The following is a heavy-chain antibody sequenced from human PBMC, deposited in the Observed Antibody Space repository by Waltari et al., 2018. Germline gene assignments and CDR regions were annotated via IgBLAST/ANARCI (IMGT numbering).Heavy chain of an antibody. CDR3: AKPFYNWDDPLHS. D-gene: IGHD1-20*01. Sequence: EVQLLESGGGLVQPGGSLRLSCQASGFTSLTHAIKWVRQAPGKGLEWVSSISVSDATYYADSVKGRFTVSRDYSDNTIHLQMDSLRADDTAVYFCAKPFYNWDDPLHSWGQGAPVTVSS. J-gene: IGHJ1*01. CDR1: GFTSLTHA. V-gene: IGHV3-23*01. CDR2: ISVSDAT.